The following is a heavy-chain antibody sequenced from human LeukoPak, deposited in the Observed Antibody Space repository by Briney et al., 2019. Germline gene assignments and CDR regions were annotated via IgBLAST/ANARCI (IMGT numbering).Heavy chain of an antibody. CDR1: GDSISSYY. V-gene: IGHV4-59*01. D-gene: IGHD2-15*01. J-gene: IGHJ4*02. CDR2: IYYGGRT. Sequence: SETLSLTCSVPGDSISSYYWSWIRQPPGKGLEWIGYIYYGGRTNYNPSLKSRVTISVDTSKNHFSLKLSSVTAADTAVYYCARRFGSGDYFDSWGQGTLVTVSS. CDR3: ARRFGSGDYFDS.